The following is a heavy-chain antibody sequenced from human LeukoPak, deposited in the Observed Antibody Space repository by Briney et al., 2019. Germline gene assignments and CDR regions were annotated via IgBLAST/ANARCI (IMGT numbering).Heavy chain of an antibody. CDR2: IIPHNGGT. CDR3: ARANQNYFDY. J-gene: IGHJ4*02. Sequence: ASVKVSCKASGYTFTSYGISWVRQAPGQGLEWMGWIIPHNGGTNYAQNFQGRVTMTRDTSISTAFMELSRLSSDDTAIYYCARANQNYFDYWGQGTLVTVSS. D-gene: IGHD1-14*01. V-gene: IGHV1-2*02. CDR1: GYTFTSYG.